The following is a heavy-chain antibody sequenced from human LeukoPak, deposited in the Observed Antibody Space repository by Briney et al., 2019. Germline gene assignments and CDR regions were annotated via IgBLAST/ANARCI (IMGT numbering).Heavy chain of an antibody. V-gene: IGHV3-23*01. CDR1: GFPFSSYA. J-gene: IGHJ4*02. CDR3: ANSSLG. CDR2: ISDSGDRT. Sequence: GGSLRLSCAASGFPFSSYALTWVRQAPGKGLEWVSSISDSGDRTHYADSVKGRFTISRVNSQNTLLLQMSNLRTEDTAVYYCANSSLGWGQGTLVTVSS.